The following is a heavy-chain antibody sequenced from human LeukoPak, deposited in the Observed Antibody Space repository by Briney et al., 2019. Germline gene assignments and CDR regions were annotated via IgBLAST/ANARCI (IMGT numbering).Heavy chain of an antibody. CDR3: AKDYCSSTSCFPNFDY. D-gene: IGHD2-2*01. CDR2: INGDGSST. V-gene: IGHV3-74*01. J-gene: IGHJ4*02. Sequence: GGSLRLSCEASGFPFSGYWMHWVRQAPGKGLVWVSRINGDGSSTSYADSVKGRFTISRDNSKNTLYLQMNSLRAEDTAVYYCAKDYCSSTSCFPNFDYWGQGTLVTVSS. CDR1: GFPFSGYW.